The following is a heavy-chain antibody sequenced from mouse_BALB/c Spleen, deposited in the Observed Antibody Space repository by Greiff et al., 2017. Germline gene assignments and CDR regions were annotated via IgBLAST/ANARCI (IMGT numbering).Heavy chain of an antibody. V-gene: IGHV4-1*02. D-gene: IGHD2-3*01. CDR2: INPDSSTI. J-gene: IGHJ3*01. Sequence: EVQLQESGGGLVQPGGSLKLSCAASGFDFSRYWMSWVRQAPGKGLEWIGEINPDSSTINYTPSLKDKFIISRDNAKNTLYLQMSKVRSEDTALYYCARPGIYDGYSSLAYWGQGTLVTVSA. CDR3: ARPGIYDGYSSLAY. CDR1: GFDFSRYW.